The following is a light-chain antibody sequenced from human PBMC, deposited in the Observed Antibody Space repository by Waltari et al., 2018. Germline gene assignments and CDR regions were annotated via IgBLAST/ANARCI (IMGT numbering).Light chain of an antibody. Sequence: QSALTQPASVSGSTGQSITLSCTGSTSDVGGYNLVSWYRQFPNKAPQLIIYEGTRRPSGVSSRFSASKSGNTASLTISGLQAEDEALYFCSSYARSDNSVLFGGGTQLSVL. J-gene: IGLJ2*01. CDR2: EGT. V-gene: IGLV2-23*01. CDR3: SSYARSDNSVL. CDR1: TSDVGGYNL.